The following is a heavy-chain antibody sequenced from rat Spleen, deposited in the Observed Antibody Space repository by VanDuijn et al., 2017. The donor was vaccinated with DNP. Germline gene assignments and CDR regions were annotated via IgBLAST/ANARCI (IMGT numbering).Heavy chain of an antibody. D-gene: IGHD1-4*01. CDR2: IKAKSNNYAT. V-gene: IGHV6-6*01. CDR1: GFTFNTAW. CDR3: AWPGD. Sequence: EVQVLESGGGLVRPGSSLKLSCATSGFTFNTAWLYWYRQFPDKRLEWVARIKAKSNNYATDYTNSVKGRFTISRDDSKSSVYLQMNNLKEEDTAVYNCAWPGDWGQGTLVTVSS. J-gene: IGHJ3*01.